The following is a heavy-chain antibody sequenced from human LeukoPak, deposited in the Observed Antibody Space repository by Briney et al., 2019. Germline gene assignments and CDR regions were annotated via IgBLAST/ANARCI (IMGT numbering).Heavy chain of an antibody. CDR1: GFTFSSYC. CDR2: ISTSSSLI. V-gene: IGHV3-21*01. J-gene: IGHJ4*02. D-gene: IGHD4-17*01. CDR3: ARGYGDYGSY. Sequence: GGSLRLSCAASGFTFSSYCMNWVRQAPGKGLEWVSSISTSSSLISYADSVRGRFSISRDNAQNSLFLQMNSLRAEDTAVYYCARGYGDYGSYWGQGILVTVSS.